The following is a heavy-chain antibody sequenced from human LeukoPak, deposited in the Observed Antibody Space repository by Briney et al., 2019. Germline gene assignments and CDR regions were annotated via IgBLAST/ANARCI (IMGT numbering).Heavy chain of an antibody. CDR3: ATGRWSGYRGPYYFDY. D-gene: IGHD3-3*01. CDR2: FDPEDSET. CDR1: GYTLTELS. Sequence: EASVKVSCKVSGYTLTELSMHWVRQAPGKGLEWMGGFDPEDSETIYAQKFQGRVTMTEDTSTDTAYMELSSLRSEDTAVYYCATGRWSGYRGPYYFDYWGQGTLVTVSS. V-gene: IGHV1-24*01. J-gene: IGHJ4*02.